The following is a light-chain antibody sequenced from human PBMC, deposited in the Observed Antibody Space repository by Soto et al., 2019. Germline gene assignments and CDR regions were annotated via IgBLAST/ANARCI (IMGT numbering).Light chain of an antibody. J-gene: IGKJ1*01. Sequence: IQMTQSPSTLSGSVGDRVTITCRASQTISSWLAWYQQKPGKAPKLLIYKASTLKSGVPSRFSGSGSGTDFTLTISRLEPEDFAVYYCQQYSNSPQTFGQGTKVDIK. CDR1: QTISSW. V-gene: IGKV1-5*03. CDR2: KAS. CDR3: QQYSNSPQT.